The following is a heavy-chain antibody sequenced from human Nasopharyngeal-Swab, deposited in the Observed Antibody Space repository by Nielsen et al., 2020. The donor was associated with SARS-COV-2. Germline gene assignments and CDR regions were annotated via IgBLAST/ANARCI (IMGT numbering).Heavy chain of an antibody. CDR3: VKGSGYHYGDHHYGMDV. CDR1: GSTFGSHG. CDR2: TSTSGAT. V-gene: IGHV3-23*01. J-gene: IGHJ6*02. Sequence: GESLKISCAVPGSTFGSHGLSWVRQAPGKGLEWVSTTSTSGATYLADSVKGRFSVFRDNSKNSLSLEMISLRAEDTAVYHCVKGSGYHYGDHHYGMDVWGQGTTVTVSS. D-gene: IGHD3-22*01.